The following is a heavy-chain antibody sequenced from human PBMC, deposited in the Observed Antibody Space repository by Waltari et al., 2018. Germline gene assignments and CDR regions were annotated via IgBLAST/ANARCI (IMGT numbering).Heavy chain of an antibody. Sequence: EVQLVQSGAEVKEPGQSLRISCKGSGFSFTSYYIGWVRQSPGKGLEWMGIIYPGDSDTRYSPSFQGQVTISADKSISTAYLQWSSLKASDTAIYYCARRYSNNGAWYDPWGQGTLVTVSS. D-gene: IGHD4-4*01. CDR3: ARRYSNNGAWYDP. V-gene: IGHV5-51*01. CDR1: GFSFTSYY. J-gene: IGHJ5*02. CDR2: IYPGDSDT.